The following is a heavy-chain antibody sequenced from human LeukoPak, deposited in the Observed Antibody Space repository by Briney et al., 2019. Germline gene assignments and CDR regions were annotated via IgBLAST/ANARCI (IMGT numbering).Heavy chain of an antibody. CDR2: ISNTATTM. D-gene: IGHD3-22*01. Sequence: PGGSLRLSCAASGFTFSSYEMNWVRQAPGKGLEWLSYISNTATTMYYADSVKGRFTISRDNAKNSLYLQMNSLRAEDTAVYFCARAVYYDGSGYFDYWGQGTLVTVSS. V-gene: IGHV3-48*03. CDR3: ARAVYYDGSGYFDY. J-gene: IGHJ4*02. CDR1: GFTFSSYE.